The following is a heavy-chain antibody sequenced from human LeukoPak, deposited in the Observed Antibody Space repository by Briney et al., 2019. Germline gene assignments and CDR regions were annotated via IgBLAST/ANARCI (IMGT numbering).Heavy chain of an antibody. D-gene: IGHD3-22*01. Sequence: GGSLRLSCAASGFTFSSYGMHWVRQAPGKGLEWVAFIRYDGSNKYYADSVKGRFTISRDNSKNTLYLQMNSLRAEDTAVYYCAKDHTWDSSGYYPYWGQGTLVTVSS. J-gene: IGHJ4*02. CDR3: AKDHTWDSSGYYPY. V-gene: IGHV3-30*02. CDR1: GFTFSSYG. CDR2: IRYDGSNK.